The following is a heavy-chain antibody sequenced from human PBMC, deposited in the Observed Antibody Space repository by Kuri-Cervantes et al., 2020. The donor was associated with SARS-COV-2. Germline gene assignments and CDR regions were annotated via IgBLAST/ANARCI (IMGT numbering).Heavy chain of an antibody. V-gene: IGHV3-53*01. D-gene: IGHD3-22*01. CDR2: IYSGGST. J-gene: IGHJ6*02. CDR1: GFTVSSNY. CDR3: AREDQGNYYDSSGYYHYYYYGMDV. Sequence: GGSLRLSCAASGFTVSSNYMSWVRQAPGKGLEWVSVIYSGGSTYYADSVKGRFTISRDNSKNTLYLQMNSLRAEDTAVYYCAREDQGNYYDSSGYYHYYYYGMDVWGQGTTVTVSS.